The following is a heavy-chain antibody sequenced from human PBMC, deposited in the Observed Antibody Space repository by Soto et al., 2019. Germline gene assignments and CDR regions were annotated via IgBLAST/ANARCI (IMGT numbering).Heavy chain of an antibody. CDR2: IRSKANNDAT. D-gene: IGHD2-15*01. J-gene: IGHJ4*02. Sequence: GGSLRLSCAASGFTFSGSAVHWVRQASGKGLEWVGRIRSKANNDATAYAASVKGRFTGSREDSQNTAYLQMNSLNTEDTAVYYCTRHVEISDGGNDRRASGGPYWGQGTLVTVSS. CDR1: GFTFSGSA. V-gene: IGHV3-73*01. CDR3: TRHVEISDGGNDRRASGGPY.